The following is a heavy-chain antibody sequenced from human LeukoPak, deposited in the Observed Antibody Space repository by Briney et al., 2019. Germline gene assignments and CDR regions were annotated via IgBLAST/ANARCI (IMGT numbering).Heavy chain of an antibody. CDR3: ARVKLIYDILTGYYSYYCYGMDV. V-gene: IGHV1-69*01. Sequence: SVKVSCKASGGTFSSYAISWVRQAPGQGLEWMGGIIPIFGTANYAQKFQGRVTITADESTSTAYMELSSLRSEDTAVYYCARVKLIYDILTGYYSYYCYGMDVWGQGTTVTVSS. D-gene: IGHD3-9*01. CDR2: IIPIFGTA. J-gene: IGHJ6*02. CDR1: GGTFSSYA.